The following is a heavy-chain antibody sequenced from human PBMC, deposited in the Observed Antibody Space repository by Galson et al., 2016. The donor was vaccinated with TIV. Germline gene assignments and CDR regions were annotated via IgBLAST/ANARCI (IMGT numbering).Heavy chain of an antibody. D-gene: IGHD5-18*01. V-gene: IGHV3-9*01. CDR3: ARNSRADASMDYYYYHGMDV. Sequence: SLRLSCAASGFTFDDYPMHWVRQAPGKGLEWVSTTNWKGNAVVYADSVRGRFTISRDNGKSSLYLQLTSLRLEDTAFYYCARNSRADASMDYYYYHGMDVWGRGTTVTVSS. J-gene: IGHJ6*02. CDR2: TNWKGNAV. CDR1: GFTFDDYP.